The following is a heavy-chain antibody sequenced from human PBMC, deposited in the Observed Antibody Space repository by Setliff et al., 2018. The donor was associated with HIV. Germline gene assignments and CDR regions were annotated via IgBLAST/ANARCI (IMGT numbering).Heavy chain of an antibody. CDR2: ISAYNGNT. J-gene: IGHJ6*02. CDR3: ARDVEHMMDV. Sequence: ASVKVSCKASGGTFSSHTITWVRQAPGQGLEWMGWISAYNGNTNYAQKLQGRVTMTTDTSASTAYMELRRLRFDDTAVYYCARDVEHMMDVWGQGTTVTVSS. CDR1: GGTFSSHT. V-gene: IGHV1-18*04.